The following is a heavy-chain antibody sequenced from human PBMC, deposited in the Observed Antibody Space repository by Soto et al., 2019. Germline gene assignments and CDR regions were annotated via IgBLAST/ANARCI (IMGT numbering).Heavy chain of an antibody. D-gene: IGHD1-1*01. CDR2: ISAYNGNT. CDR1: GYTFTSYG. J-gene: IGHJ3*02. Sequence: ASVKVSCKASGYTFTSYGISWVRQAPGQGLERMGWISAYNGNTNYAQKLQGRDTMTTDTSTSTAYMELRSQRSVVLVVYNCERFSDDDPGFAFDIWGQGTMVTVXS. V-gene: IGHV1-18*03. CDR3: ERFSDDDPGFAFDI.